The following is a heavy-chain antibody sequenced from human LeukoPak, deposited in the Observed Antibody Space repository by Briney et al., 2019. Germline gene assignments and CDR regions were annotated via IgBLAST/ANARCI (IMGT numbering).Heavy chain of an antibody. V-gene: IGHV3-21*01. Sequence: GGSLRLSCATAGFSFNRYSLIWVRQAPGKGLEWVASITGGSSYIYYADSVKGRFTISRDNAKNSLYLQMNSLRAEDTAVYYCARSSSYYYDSSGYNAFDIWGQGTMVTVSS. CDR2: ITGGSSYI. J-gene: IGHJ3*02. CDR1: GFSFNRYS. CDR3: ARSSSYYYDSSGYNAFDI. D-gene: IGHD3-22*01.